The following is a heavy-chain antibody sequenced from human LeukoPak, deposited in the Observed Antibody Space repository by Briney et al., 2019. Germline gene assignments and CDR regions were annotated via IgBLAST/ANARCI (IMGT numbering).Heavy chain of an antibody. Sequence: GGSLRLSCAASGFTFSSYWMHWVRQAPGKGLVWVSRINSDGSSTSYADSVKGRFTISRGNAKNTLYLQMNSLRAEDTAVYYCARSLRVTDFDYWGQGTLVTASS. D-gene: IGHD2-8*01. CDR2: INSDGSST. CDR1: GFTFSSYW. CDR3: ARSLRVTDFDY. V-gene: IGHV3-74*01. J-gene: IGHJ4*02.